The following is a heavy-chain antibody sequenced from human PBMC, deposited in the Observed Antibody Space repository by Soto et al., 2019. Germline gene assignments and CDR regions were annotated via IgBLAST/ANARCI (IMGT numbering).Heavy chain of an antibody. CDR1: GGSISSYY. J-gene: IGHJ4*02. CDR3: ARHTLSYGDYSFQIFDY. CDR2: IYYSGST. V-gene: IGHV4-59*08. Sequence: SETLSLTCTVSGGSISSYYWSWIRQPPGKGLEWIGYIYYSGSTNYNPSLKSRVTISVDTSKNQFSLKLSSVTAADTAVYYCARHTLSYGDYSFQIFDYWRQGTLVTVSS. D-gene: IGHD4-17*01.